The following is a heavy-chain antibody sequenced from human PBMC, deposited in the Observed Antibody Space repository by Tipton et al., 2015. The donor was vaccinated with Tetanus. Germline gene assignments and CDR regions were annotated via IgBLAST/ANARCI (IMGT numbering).Heavy chain of an antibody. CDR3: ARDFRPIFGVAQPFDP. J-gene: IGHJ5*02. V-gene: IGHV3-53*01. Sequence: SLRLSCAASGFSVSNNYMSWVRQAPGKGLEWVSVMYSGGDTYYVDSVKGRFSISRDNAKNTLYLQMNSLRDEDTAIYYCARDFRPIFGVAQPFDPWGQGTLVTVSS. CDR2: MYSGGDT. D-gene: IGHD3-3*01. CDR1: GFSVSNNY.